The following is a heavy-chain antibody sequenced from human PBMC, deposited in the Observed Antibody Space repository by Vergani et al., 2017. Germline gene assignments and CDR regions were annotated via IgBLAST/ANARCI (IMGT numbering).Heavy chain of an antibody. D-gene: IGHD3-3*01. V-gene: IGHV1-8*01. CDR3: ARVYYDFWSDLGYYYMDV. Sequence: QVQLVQSGAEVKKPGASVKVSCKASGYTFTSYDINWVRQATGQGLEWMGWMNPNSGNTGYAQKFQGRGTMTRNTSISTAYMELRSLRSEETAVYYCARVYYDFWSDLGYYYMDVWGKGTTVTVSS. CDR1: GYTFTSYD. J-gene: IGHJ6*03. CDR2: MNPNSGNT.